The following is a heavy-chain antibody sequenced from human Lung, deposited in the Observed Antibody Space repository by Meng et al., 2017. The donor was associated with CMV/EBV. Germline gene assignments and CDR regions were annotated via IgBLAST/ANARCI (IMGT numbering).Heavy chain of an antibody. J-gene: IGHJ3*02. D-gene: IGHD2-21*01. CDR1: GDPITNSGYY. V-gene: IGHV4-39*07. CDR3: ARDVAVIATPRYAFDI. CDR2: FYFGGTT. Sequence: SETLSLTCTVSGDPITNSGYYWGWLRQAPGKGLEWIGSFYFGGTTFDNPSLKSRVAMSVDTSNNQFSLKLTSVTAADTAVYYCARDVAVIATPRYAFDIWGQGTEVTVSS.